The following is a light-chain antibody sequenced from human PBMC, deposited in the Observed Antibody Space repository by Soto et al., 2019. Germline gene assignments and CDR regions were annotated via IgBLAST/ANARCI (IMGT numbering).Light chain of an antibody. V-gene: IGLV1-47*01. Sequence: QSVLPRPPSASGTPGQRVTISCSTTNSRSGSNYVYWYQQLPGAAPKLLIYRNDQRPSGVPDRFSASKSGTSASLAISGLRSEDEADYFCAKWDASLSVYVFGRGTKVTVL. CDR1: NSRSGSNY. CDR2: RND. CDR3: AKWDASLSVYV. J-gene: IGLJ1*01.